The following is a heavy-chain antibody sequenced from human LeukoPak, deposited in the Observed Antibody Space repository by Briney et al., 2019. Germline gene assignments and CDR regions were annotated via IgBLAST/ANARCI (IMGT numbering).Heavy chain of an antibody. CDR1: GGALGTYD. Sequence: SETLSLTCTVSGGALGTYDWSWIRQSPGKGLEWIGYIYVTGTRYNPYLQSRVTISVDRSRNQCLLKMISVTAADTAVYYCARHIGGGIEDMDVWGKGTKVIVSS. V-gene: IGHV4-59*08. CDR3: ARHIGGGIEDMDV. J-gene: IGHJ6*03. CDR2: IYVTGT. D-gene: IGHD3-16*02.